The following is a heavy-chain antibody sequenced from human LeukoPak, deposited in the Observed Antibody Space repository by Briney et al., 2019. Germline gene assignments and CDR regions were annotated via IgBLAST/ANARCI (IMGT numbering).Heavy chain of an antibody. V-gene: IGHV3-23*01. CDR2: LTANSRSA. CDR1: GFTFSSGA. CDR3: AKGIGLWFGELLGFDY. D-gene: IGHD3-10*01. Sequence: GGSLRLSCAASGFTFSSGAMNWVRQAPGKGLEWVSGLTANSRSAYYADSVKGRFTISRDNSKNTLYLQMNSLRAEDTAVYYCAKGIGLWFGELLGFDYWGQGTLVTVSS. J-gene: IGHJ4*02.